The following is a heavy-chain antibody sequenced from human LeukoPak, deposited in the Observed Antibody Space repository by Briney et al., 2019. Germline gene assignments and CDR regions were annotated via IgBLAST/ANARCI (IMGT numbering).Heavy chain of an antibody. J-gene: IGHJ4*02. CDR1: GFTFSGSA. Sequence: GGSLRLSCAASGFTFSGSAMHWVRQASGKGLEWVGRIRSKANSYATAYAASGKGRFTISRDDSKNTAYLQMNSLKTEDTAVYYCTRGEQQLIGGFDYWGQGTLVTVSS. CDR3: TRGEQQLIGGFDY. CDR2: IRSKANSYAT. V-gene: IGHV3-73*01. D-gene: IGHD6-13*01.